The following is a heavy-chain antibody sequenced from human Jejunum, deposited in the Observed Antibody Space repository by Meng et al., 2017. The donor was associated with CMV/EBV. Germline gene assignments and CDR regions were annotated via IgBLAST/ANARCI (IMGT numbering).Heavy chain of an antibody. CDR2: SSADGNSV. CDR3: TRERFSDDGVWTAINWFDP. V-gene: IGHV3-74*01. D-gene: IGHD2-8*01. J-gene: IGHJ5*02. CDR1: FSDCW. Sequence: FSDCWRRWVRLVPGKGLLWVARSSADGNSVSYADPVRDRFTISRDNAKNTLYLQMNNLRDDDTAVYYCTRERFSDDGVWTAINWFDPWGQGTLVTVSS.